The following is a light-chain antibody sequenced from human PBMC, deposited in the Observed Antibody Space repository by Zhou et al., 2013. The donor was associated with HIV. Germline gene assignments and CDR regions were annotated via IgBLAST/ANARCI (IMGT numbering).Light chain of an antibody. CDR2: EAS. Sequence: DIQMTQSPSSVSASVGGSVTITCRASQDIGNGLVWYQQKPGKAPTLLIFEASTLQSGVPSRFSGSGSGTDFTLTINSLQREDFATYYCQQANSFPLTFGGGTTVDLK. J-gene: IGKJ4*01. V-gene: IGKV1D-12*01. CDR3: QQANSFPLT. CDR1: QDIGNG.